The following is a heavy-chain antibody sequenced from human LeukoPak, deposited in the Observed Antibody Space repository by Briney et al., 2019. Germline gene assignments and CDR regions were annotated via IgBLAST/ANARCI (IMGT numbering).Heavy chain of an antibody. CDR2: ISSSSSYI. CDR3: AREVVIFPDYYYYGMDV. CDR1: GFTFSSYS. Sequence: GGSLRLSCAASGFTFSSYSMNWVRQAPGKGLEWVSSISSSSSYIYYADSVEGRFTISRDNAKNSLFLQMNSLRADDTAVYYCAREVVIFPDYYYYGMDVWGPGTTVTVSS. V-gene: IGHV3-21*04. J-gene: IGHJ6*02. D-gene: IGHD3-9*01.